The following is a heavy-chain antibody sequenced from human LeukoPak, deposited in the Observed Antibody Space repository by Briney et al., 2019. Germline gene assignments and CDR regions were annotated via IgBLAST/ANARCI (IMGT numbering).Heavy chain of an antibody. J-gene: IGHJ4*02. Sequence: ASVKVSCKASGYTFTGYYMHWVRQAPGQGLEWMGRINPNSGGTNYAQKFQGRVTMTRDTSISTAYMELSRLRSDDTAVFYCAREGGSTAGPAVYDYRGQGTLVTVSS. CDR3: AREGGSTAGPAVYDY. V-gene: IGHV1-2*06. CDR1: GYTFTGYY. CDR2: INPNSGGT. D-gene: IGHD6-13*01.